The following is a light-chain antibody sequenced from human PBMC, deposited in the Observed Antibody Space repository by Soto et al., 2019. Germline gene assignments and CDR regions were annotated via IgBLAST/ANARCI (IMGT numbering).Light chain of an antibody. CDR2: DAS. V-gene: IGKV1-33*01. Sequence: DIQMTQSPSSLSASVGDRVTITCQASHDITSYLNWYQHKPGKAPKLLIYDASILEAGGPSRFSGSGSGTDFTFTISSLQPEDDATYYRQKCDYLPIFGPGTTVDFK. CDR1: HDITSY. CDR3: QKCDYLPI. J-gene: IGKJ3*01.